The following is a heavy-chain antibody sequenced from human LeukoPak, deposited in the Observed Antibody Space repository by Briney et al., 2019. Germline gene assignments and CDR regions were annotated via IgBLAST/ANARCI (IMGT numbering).Heavy chain of an antibody. CDR1: GGSVSDYY. D-gene: IGHD7-27*01. CDR2: IYHTGST. J-gene: IGHJ4*02. V-gene: IGHV4-59*02. CDR3: ASRKLGNDY. Sequence: PSETQSLTCTISGGSVSDYYWSWIRQSPGKGLEWIGYIYHTGSTSYSPSLKSRVTISADTSQNQFSLKLSSVTAADTAVYYCASRKLGNDYWGQGTLVTVSS.